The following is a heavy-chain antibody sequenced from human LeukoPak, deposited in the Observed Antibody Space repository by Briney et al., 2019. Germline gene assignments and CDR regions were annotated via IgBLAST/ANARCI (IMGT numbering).Heavy chain of an antibody. CDR2: ISAYNGNT. V-gene: IGHV1-18*01. D-gene: IGHD3-3*01. CDR1: GYTFTSYG. J-gene: IGHJ5*02. Sequence: GASVKVSCKASGYTFTSYGISWVRQAPGQGLEWMGWISAYNGNTNYAQKLQGRVTMTTDTSTSTAYMELRSLRSDDTAVYYCARDDIAYYDFWSGYNNWFDPWGQGTLVTVSS. CDR3: ARDDIAYYDFWSGYNNWFDP.